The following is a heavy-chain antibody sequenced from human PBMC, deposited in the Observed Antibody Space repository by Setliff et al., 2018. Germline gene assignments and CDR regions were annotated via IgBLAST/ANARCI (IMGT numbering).Heavy chain of an antibody. Sequence: PGGSLRLSCTASGFTFRTYNMNWVRQAPGKGLEWVSSISSSSDYIYYADSVRGRFTISRDNAKNTLYLQMNSLRAEDTAVYYCARGPYYYDSSGYYYYWGQGTLVTVSS. V-gene: IGHV3-21*01. J-gene: IGHJ4*02. D-gene: IGHD3-22*01. CDR2: ISSSSDYI. CDR1: GFTFRTYN. CDR3: ARGPYYYDSSGYYYY.